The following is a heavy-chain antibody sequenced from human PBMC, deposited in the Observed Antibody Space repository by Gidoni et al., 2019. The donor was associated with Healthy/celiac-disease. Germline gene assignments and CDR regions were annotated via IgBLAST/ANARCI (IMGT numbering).Heavy chain of an antibody. J-gene: IGHJ6*02. Sequence: EVQLVESGGGLVQPGRSLRLSCTASGFTLGDYAMRWVRQAPGKGLEWVGFIRSKAYGGTTEYAASVKGRFTISRDDSKSIAYLQMNSLKTEDTAVYYCTRLLVVVVAADLIYYYGMDVWGQGTTVTVSS. D-gene: IGHD2-15*01. CDR2: IRSKAYGGTT. V-gene: IGHV3-49*04. CDR3: TRLLVVVVAADLIYYYGMDV. CDR1: GFTLGDYA.